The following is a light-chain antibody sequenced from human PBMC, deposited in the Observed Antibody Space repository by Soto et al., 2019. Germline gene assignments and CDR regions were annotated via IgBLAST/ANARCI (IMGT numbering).Light chain of an antibody. CDR3: ATWDDNLDGVV. J-gene: IGLJ2*01. Sequence: QSVLTQPPSASGTPGQRVTMSCSGSTSNVGKNEVNWYRQLPGMSPKLIIYGNDKWPSGVPDRFSGSKSGTSASLAISGLQSEDEADYYCATWDDNLDGVVFGGGTKVTVL. CDR1: TSNVGKNE. CDR2: GND. V-gene: IGLV1-44*01.